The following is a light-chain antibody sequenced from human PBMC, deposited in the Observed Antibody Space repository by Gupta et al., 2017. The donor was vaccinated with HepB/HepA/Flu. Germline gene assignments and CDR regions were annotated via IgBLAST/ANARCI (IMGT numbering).Light chain of an antibody. CDR2: GAS. Sequence: EIVLTQSPGTLSLSPGERATLSCRASQSVSSSYLAWYQQKPGQAPRLLIYGASSRATGIPDRFSGSGSGTDFTLTSSRREPEDFAVYYWPQDRSSLTFGQGTKVAIK. J-gene: IGKJ1*01. V-gene: IGKV3-20*01. CDR3: PQDRSSLT. CDR1: QSVSSSY.